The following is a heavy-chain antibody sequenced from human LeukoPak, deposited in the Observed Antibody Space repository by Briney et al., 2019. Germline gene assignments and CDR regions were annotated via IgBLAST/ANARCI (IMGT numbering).Heavy chain of an antibody. D-gene: IGHD1-26*01. V-gene: IGHV4-4*07. CDR2: IYTSGST. Sequence: PSETLSLTCTVSGGSISSYYWSWIRQPAGKGLEWIGRIYTSGSTNYNPSLKSRVAMSLDASENQFSLTISSVTAADTAIYYCARDILDVGATHYFDYWGQGSLLTVSS. CDR1: GGSISSYY. CDR3: ARDILDVGATHYFDY. J-gene: IGHJ4*02.